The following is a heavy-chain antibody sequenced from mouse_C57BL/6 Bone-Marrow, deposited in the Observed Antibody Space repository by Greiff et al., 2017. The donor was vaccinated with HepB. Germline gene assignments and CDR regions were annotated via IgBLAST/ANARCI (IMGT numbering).Heavy chain of an antibody. CDR3: ANDIGHRYYAMDY. Sequence: QVQLKQPGAELVKPGASVKLSCKASGYTFTSYWMHWVKQRPGQGLEWIGMIHPNSGSTNYNEKFKSKATLTVDKSSSTAYMQLSSLTSEDSAVYYCANDIGHRYYAMDYWGQGTSVTVSS. V-gene: IGHV1-64*01. CDR2: IHPNSGST. CDR1: GYTFTSYW. D-gene: IGHD2-3*01. J-gene: IGHJ4*01.